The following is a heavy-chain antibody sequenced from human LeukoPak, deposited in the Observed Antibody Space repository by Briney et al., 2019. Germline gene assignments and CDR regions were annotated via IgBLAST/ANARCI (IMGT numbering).Heavy chain of an antibody. CDR2: IYYSGST. Sequence: SETLSLTCTVSGGSISSYYWSWIRQPPGKGLEWIGYIYYSGSTNYNPSLKSRVTISVDTSKNQFSLKLSSVTAADTAVYYCARVGHSIAAAGTDYNWFDPWDQGTLVTVSS. V-gene: IGHV4-59*01. D-gene: IGHD6-13*01. J-gene: IGHJ5*02. CDR3: ARVGHSIAAAGTDYNWFDP. CDR1: GGSISSYY.